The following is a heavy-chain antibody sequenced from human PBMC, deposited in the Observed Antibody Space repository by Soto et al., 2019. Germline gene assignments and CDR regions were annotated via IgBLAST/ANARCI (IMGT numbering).Heavy chain of an antibody. CDR3: AKENSGYEK. J-gene: IGHJ4*02. D-gene: IGHD5-12*01. CDR1: VFTFSNYG. Sequence: EVQLLESGGGLVQPGGSLRLSCTASVFTFSNYGMSWVRQAPGKGLEWVSAISSGGSTFSAESVKGRFTISRDNSKNTLYLQMNSLRAEDTAVYYCAKENSGYEKWGQGTLVTVSS. V-gene: IGHV3-23*01. CDR2: ISSGGST.